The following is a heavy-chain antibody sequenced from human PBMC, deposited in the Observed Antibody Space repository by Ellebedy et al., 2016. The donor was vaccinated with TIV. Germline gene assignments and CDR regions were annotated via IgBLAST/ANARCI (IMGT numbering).Heavy chain of an antibody. CDR3: ARDPNAPGDTGYGDY. CDR2: MNQVGSEK. Sequence: PGGSLRLSCAASGFTFTTYWMSWVRQAPGKGLEWVANMNQVGSEKYYVDSVKGRFTIPRHNAQNSLYLQINNLKAEDTAVYYCARDPNAPGDTGYGDYWGQGVVVTVST. CDR1: GFTFTTYW. V-gene: IGHV3-7*03. D-gene: IGHD5-12*01. J-gene: IGHJ4*02.